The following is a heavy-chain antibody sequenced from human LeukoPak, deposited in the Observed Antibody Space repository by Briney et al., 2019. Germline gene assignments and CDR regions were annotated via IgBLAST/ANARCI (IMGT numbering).Heavy chain of an antibody. V-gene: IGHV3-64D*09. J-gene: IGHJ4*02. D-gene: IGHD2-15*01. Sequence: GGSLRLSCLASLFXFSIYAMHWVRQAPGKGREYVSAISSKGGSPYYADTLKGSYTLSTDNSKETLYLQMSSLRAEDTAVYYCGRSSGDKLDYWGQGTLVTVSS. CDR2: ISSKGGSP. CDR1: LFXFSIYA. CDR3: GRSSGDKLDY.